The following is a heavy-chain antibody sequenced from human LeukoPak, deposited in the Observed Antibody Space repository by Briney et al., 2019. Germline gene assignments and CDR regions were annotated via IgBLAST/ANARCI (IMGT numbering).Heavy chain of an antibody. CDR3: AAASLNDILTGPSCAFDI. Sequence: GASVKVSCKASGFTFSSSSVQWVRQAPGQGLEWIGWIDVGSGTTNYAQKFQERVTITKDMSTSTAYMELSSLRSEDTAVYSCAAASLNDILTGPSCAFDIWGQGTMVTVSS. CDR2: IDVGSGTT. D-gene: IGHD3-9*01. CDR1: GFTFSSSS. V-gene: IGHV1-58*01. J-gene: IGHJ3*02.